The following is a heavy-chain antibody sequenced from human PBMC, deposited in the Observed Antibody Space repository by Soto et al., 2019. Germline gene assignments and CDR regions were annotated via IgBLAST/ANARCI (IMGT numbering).Heavy chain of an antibody. D-gene: IGHD2-21*01. V-gene: IGHV2-5*02. CDR2: IYWDDDK. J-gene: IGHJ3*02. Sequence: QITLKESGPTLVKPTQTLTLTCNFSGFSLSTSGVGVGWIRQPPGKALEWLALIYWDDDKRYSPSLKSRLTITKDTAKNQVVLTMTNMDPVDTATYYCAHRWVIDAFDIWGQGTMVTVSS. CDR3: AHRWVIDAFDI. CDR1: GFSLSTSGVG.